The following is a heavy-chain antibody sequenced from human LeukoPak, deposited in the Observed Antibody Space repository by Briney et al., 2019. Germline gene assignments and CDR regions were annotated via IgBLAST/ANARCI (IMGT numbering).Heavy chain of an antibody. V-gene: IGHV4-39*01. CDR1: GGSISSSSYY. CDR2: FYYSGNT. D-gene: IGHD6-19*01. J-gene: IGHJ4*02. CDR3: ARTAGIAVAGSRQYFDY. Sequence: SETLSLTCSVSGGSISSSSYYWGWIRQPPGKGLEWIGSFYYSGNTYYNPSLKSRVTISVDTSKNEFSLKLRSVTAADTAVYYCARTAGIAVAGSRQYFDYWGQGALVTVSS.